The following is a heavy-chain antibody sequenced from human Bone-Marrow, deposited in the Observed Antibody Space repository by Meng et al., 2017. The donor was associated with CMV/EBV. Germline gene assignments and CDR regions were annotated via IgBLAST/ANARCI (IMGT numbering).Heavy chain of an antibody. Sequence: ASVKVSCKASGYTFTGYYMHWVRQAPGQGLEWMGWINPNSGGTNYAQKFQGRVTMTRDTSISTAYMELSRLRSDDTAVYYCASSPLGYCSSTSCYLLRPLYYYYGMDVWGQGTTVTVSS. CDR1: GYTFTGYY. J-gene: IGHJ6*02. CDR2: INPNSGGT. D-gene: IGHD2-2*01. V-gene: IGHV1-2*02. CDR3: ASSPLGYCSSTSCYLLRPLYYYYGMDV.